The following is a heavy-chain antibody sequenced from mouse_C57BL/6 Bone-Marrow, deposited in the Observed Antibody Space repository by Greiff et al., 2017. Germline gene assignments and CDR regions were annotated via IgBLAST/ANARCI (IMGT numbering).Heavy chain of an antibody. D-gene: IGHD1-1*01. V-gene: IGHV1-26*01. Sequence: EVQLQQSGPELVKPGASVKISCKASGYTFTDYYMNWVKQSHGKSLEWIGDINPNNGGTSYNQKFKGKATLTVDKSSSTAYMELRSLTSEDSAVYYCAREEGPFSTTVGFDYWGQGTTLTVSS. CDR2: INPNNGGT. J-gene: IGHJ2*01. CDR1: GYTFTDYY. CDR3: AREEGPFSTTVGFDY.